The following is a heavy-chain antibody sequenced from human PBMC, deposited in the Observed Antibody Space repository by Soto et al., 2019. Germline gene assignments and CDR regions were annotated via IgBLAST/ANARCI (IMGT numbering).Heavy chain of an antibody. V-gene: IGHV1-69*02. J-gene: IGHJ3*02. D-gene: IGHD2-2*01. CDR2: IIPILGIA. CDR3: VNGVVAATTVGDAFDI. CDR1: GGTFSSYT. Sequence: GASVKVSCKASGGTFSSYTISWVRQAPGQGLEWMGRIIPILGIANYAQKFQGRVTITADKSTSTAYMELSSLRSEDTAVYYCVNGVVAATTVGDAFDIWGQGTMVTVSS.